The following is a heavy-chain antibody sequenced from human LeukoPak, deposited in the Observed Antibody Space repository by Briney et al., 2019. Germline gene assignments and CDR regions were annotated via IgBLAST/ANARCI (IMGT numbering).Heavy chain of an antibody. J-gene: IGHJ4*02. D-gene: IGHD1-1*01. CDR1: GFTFSSYE. V-gene: IGHV3-21*01. CDR3: ARDYNWSHDY. CDR2: ITSSSSYI. Sequence: GGSLRLSCAASGFTFSSYEMNWVRQAPGKGLEWVSSITSSSSYIFYADSVKGRFTISRDNAKNSLFLQMNSLRGEDTAMYYCARDYNWSHDYWGQGTLVTVTS.